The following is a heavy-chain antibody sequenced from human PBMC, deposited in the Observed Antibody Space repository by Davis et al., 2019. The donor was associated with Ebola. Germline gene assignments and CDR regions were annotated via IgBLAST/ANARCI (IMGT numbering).Heavy chain of an antibody. J-gene: IGHJ4*02. V-gene: IGHV4-34*01. D-gene: IGHD5-18*01. CDR1: GGSFSGYY. CDR2: INHSGST. Sequence: MPSETLSLTCAVYGGSFSGYYWSWIRQPPGKGLEWIGEINHSGSTNYNPSLTSRVTISVDTSKNQFSLKLSSVTAADTAVYYCARHAGGTAMVPFDYWGQGTLVTVSS. CDR3: ARHAGGTAMVPFDY.